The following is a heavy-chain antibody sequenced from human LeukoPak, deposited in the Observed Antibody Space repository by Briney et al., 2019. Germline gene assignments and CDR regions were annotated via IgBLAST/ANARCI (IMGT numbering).Heavy chain of an antibody. J-gene: IGHJ4*02. Sequence: PSETLSLTCAVSGYSITSTYWWGWIRQTPGRGLEWIGSLHHSESTSYNPSLKSRVTISVDTSKNQFSLRLNSVTAADTAVYYCARVGGDDSTGHYSVDYWGQGTLVTVSS. V-gene: IGHV4-38-2*01. D-gene: IGHD3-22*01. CDR3: ARVGGDDSTGHYSVDY. CDR2: LHHSEST. CDR1: GYSITSTYW.